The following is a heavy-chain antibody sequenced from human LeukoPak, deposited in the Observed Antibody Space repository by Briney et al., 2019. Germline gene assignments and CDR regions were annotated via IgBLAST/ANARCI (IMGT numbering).Heavy chain of an antibody. CDR3: ARHGLVAARHAFDI. Sequence: PSETLSLTCAVYGGSFSGYYWSWIRQPPGKGLEWIGEINHSGSTNYNPSLKSRVTISVDTSKNQFSLKLSSVTAADTAVYYCARHGLVAARHAFDIWGKGTMVTVSS. D-gene: IGHD6-6*01. CDR1: GGSFSGYY. J-gene: IGHJ3*02. V-gene: IGHV4-34*01. CDR2: INHSGST.